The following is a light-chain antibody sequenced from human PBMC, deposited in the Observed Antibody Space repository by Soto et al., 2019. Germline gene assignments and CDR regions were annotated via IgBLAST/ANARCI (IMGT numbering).Light chain of an antibody. Sequence: DIQVTQPPSSLSASVGDRVTITCRASQSITRYLNWYQQKPGKPPQLLIYGASNLQSGVPSRFSGGGSGTDFTLTISSLQPEDFATYYCQQSYRTFGQGTKVDIK. CDR3: QQSYRT. CDR1: QSITRY. J-gene: IGKJ1*01. CDR2: GAS. V-gene: IGKV1-39*01.